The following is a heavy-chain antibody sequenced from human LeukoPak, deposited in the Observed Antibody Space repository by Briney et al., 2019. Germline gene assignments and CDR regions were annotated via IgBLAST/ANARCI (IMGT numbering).Heavy chain of an antibody. CDR3: ARPRTDYYGSGSYYCDY. J-gene: IGHJ4*02. CDR2: IYPGDSET. Sequence: GESLKISCKVSGYIFTSYYIGWVRQMPGKGLEWMGIIYPGDSETRYRPSFQGQVTISADKSISPVYLQWTRLKASDTAIYYCARPRTDYYGSGSYYCDYWGQGTLVTVSS. V-gene: IGHV5-51*01. D-gene: IGHD3-10*01. CDR1: GYIFTSYY.